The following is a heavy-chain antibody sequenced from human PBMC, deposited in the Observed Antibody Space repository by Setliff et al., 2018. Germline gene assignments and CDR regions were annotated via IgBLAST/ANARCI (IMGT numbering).Heavy chain of an antibody. Sequence: SETLSLTCTVSGDSISSRTYYWSWIRQPAGKGLEWIGHIYTSWSTNYNPSLKSRATLSIDASKRQFSLKLTSVTAADTAVYYCARMSGFQYMDVWGKGTTVTVSS. CDR2: IYTSWST. D-gene: IGHD3-3*01. CDR3: ARMSGFQYMDV. J-gene: IGHJ6*03. V-gene: IGHV4-61*09. CDR1: GDSISSRTYY.